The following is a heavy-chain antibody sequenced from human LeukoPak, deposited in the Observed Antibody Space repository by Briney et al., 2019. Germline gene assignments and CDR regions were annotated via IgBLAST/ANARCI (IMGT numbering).Heavy chain of an antibody. Sequence: SETLSLTCTVSGGSISSYYWSWIRQPPGKGPEWIGYIYYSGSTNYDPSLKSRVTISVDTSKNQFSLKLSSVTAADTAVYYCARGGEYFDYWGQGTLVTVSS. J-gene: IGHJ4*02. CDR3: ARGGEYFDY. D-gene: IGHD2/OR15-2a*01. V-gene: IGHV4-59*08. CDR2: IYYSGST. CDR1: GGSISSYY.